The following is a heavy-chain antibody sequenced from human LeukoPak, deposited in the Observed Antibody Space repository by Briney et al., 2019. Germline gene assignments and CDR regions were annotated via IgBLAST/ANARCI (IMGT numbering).Heavy chain of an antibody. J-gene: IGHJ4*02. CDR3: ARGPRPAVTTIPSPIDY. D-gene: IGHD4-17*01. V-gene: IGHV1-69*05. CDR2: IIPIFGTA. CDR1: GGTFSSYA. Sequence: GASVKVSXKASGGTFSSYAISWVRQAPGQGLEGMGRIIPIFGTANYAQKFQGRVTITTDESTSTAYMELSSLRSEDTAVYYCARGPRPAVTTIPSPIDYWGQGTLVTVSS.